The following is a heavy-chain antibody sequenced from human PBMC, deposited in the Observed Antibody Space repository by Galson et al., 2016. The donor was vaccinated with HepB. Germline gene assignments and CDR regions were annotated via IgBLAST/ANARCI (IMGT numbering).Heavy chain of an antibody. D-gene: IGHD3-22*01. J-gene: IGHJ4*02. V-gene: IGHV1-69*13. CDR1: GGTFSSYA. CDR2: IIPIFGTA. Sequence: SVKVSCKASGGTFSSYAINWVRQAPGQGLEWMGGIIPIFGTANYAQKFQGRVTIIADESTSTAYMELSSLRSEDTAVYYCARGGTEWPRYDSRGYFDYWGQGTLVTVSS. CDR3: ARGGTEWPRYDSRGYFDY.